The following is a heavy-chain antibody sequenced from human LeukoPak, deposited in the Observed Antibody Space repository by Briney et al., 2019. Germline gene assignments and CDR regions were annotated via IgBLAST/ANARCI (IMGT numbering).Heavy chain of an antibody. J-gene: IGHJ4*02. CDR2: IYYSGST. D-gene: IGHD3-10*01. CDR3: ARGTYGSGSYCFFDY. Sequence: KSSETLSLTCTVSGGSISSYYWSWIRQPPGKGLEWIGYIYYSGSTTYNPSLQRRVTISVDTSTNQFSLKLSSVTAADAAVYYCARGTYGSGSYCFFDYWGQGTLVTVSS. V-gene: IGHV4-59*01. CDR1: GGSISSYY.